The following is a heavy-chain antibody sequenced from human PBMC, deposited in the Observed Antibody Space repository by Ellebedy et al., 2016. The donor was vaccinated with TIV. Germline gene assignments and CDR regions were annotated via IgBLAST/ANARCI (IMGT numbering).Heavy chain of an antibody. V-gene: IGHV3-71*01. J-gene: IGHJ4*02. CDR3: VRGQSSGVGAPY. D-gene: IGHD1-26*01. CDR2: IRSKTYGGTT. Sequence: PGGSLRLSCAASGFTFSDHYMNWVRQAPGKGLAWVGFIRSKTYGGTTEYAASVKGRFTISRDNAKNSLYLQMNSLRAEDTAVYYCVRGQSSGVGAPYWGQGTRVTVSS. CDR1: GFTFSDHY.